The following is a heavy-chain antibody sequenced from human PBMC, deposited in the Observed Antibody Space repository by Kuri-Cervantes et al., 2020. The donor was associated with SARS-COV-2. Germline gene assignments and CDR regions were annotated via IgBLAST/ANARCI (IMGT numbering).Heavy chain of an antibody. V-gene: IGHV1-18*01. Sequence: ASVKVSCKASGGTFSSYAISWVRQAPGQGLEWMGWISAYNGNTNYAQKLQGRVTMTTDTSTSTAYMELRSLRSDDTAVYYCARDQGDYGDYSAFDYWGQGTLVTVSS. CDR2: ISAYNGNT. J-gene: IGHJ4*02. CDR3: ARDQGDYGDYSAFDY. CDR1: GGTFSSYA. D-gene: IGHD4-17*01.